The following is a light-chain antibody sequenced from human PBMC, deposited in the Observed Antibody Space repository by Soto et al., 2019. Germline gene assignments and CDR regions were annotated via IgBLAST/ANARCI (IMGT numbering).Light chain of an antibody. CDR3: QQYNTFWT. CDR1: QSGSSN. CDR2: GAP. V-gene: IGKV3-15*01. Sequence: ELVMTQSPATMSVSQGETATLSCRVSQSGSSNLAGYQQQPGQAPRLLIYGAPTIATVFPARLSGRGSGTEFTLTISSLQSEDFALYYCQQYNTFWTFGQGTKVDIK. J-gene: IGKJ1*01.